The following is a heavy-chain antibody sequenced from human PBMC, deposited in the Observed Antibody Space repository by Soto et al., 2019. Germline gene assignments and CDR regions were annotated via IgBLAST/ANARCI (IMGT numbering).Heavy chain of an antibody. CDR1: GYTFTSYD. V-gene: IGHV1-8*01. CDR3: ARRAETNGWNGFGADKYYFDF. D-gene: IGHD1-1*01. J-gene: IGHJ4*02. CDR2: MNPNTGNS. Sequence: ASVKVSCKASGYTFTSYDINWVRQATGQGLEWMGWMNPNTGNSGYAQKFQGRVTMTSDTSISTAHMELSSLRSEDTAVYYCARRAETNGWNGFGADKYYFDFWGQGTLVTVSS.